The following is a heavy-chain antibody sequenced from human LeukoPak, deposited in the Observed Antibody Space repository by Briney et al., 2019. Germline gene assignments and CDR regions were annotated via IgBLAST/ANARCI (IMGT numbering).Heavy chain of an antibody. CDR1: GGSFSRRS. D-gene: IGHD1-26*01. V-gene: IGHV1-69*16. J-gene: IGHJ4*02. CDR2: IIPILVTP. CDR3: ARSPLAPSGTYSEE. Sequence: SVKVSCKASGGSFSRRSITWVRQAPGQGLESKGGIIPILVTPNYAQKFQGRVTITTDESTTTAYMELTSLRSEDTAVYYCARSPLAPSGTYSEEWGQGTLVTVSS.